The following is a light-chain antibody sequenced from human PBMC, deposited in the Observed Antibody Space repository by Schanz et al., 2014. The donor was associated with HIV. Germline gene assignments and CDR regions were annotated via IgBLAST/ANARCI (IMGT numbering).Light chain of an antibody. V-gene: IGLV2-14*02. CDR3: SSYTNRDIYV. J-gene: IGLJ1*01. CDR2: EGN. Sequence: QSALTQFASVSGSPGQSITISCTGTSSDVGSYNLVSWYQRHPGKAPKLMIYEGNKRPSGVSNRFSGSKSGNTASLTISGLQAEDEADYYCSSYTNRDIYVIGTGTKLTVL. CDR1: SSDVGSYNL.